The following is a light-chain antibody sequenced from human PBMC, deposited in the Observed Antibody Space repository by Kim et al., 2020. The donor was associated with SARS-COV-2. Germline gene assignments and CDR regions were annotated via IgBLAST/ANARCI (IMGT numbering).Light chain of an antibody. J-gene: IGLJ1*01. Sequence: DTISCPGSSSNIGAGSDVHWYQQLPGTAPKLLIYGNSNRPSGVPDRFSGSKSGTSASLAVTGLQAEDEADYYCQSYDSSLSAPYVFGTGTKVTVL. CDR2: GNS. V-gene: IGLV1-40*01. CDR3: QSYDSSLSAPYV. CDR1: SSNIGAGSD.